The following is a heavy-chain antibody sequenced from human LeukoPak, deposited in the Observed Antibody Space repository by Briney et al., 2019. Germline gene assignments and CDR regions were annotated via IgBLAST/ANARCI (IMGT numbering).Heavy chain of an antibody. J-gene: IGHJ4*02. CDR2: IIPIFGTA. Sequence: SVKVSCKASGYTFTSYAMNWVRQAPGQGLEWMGGIIPIFGTANYAQKFQGRVTITADKSTSTAYMELSSLSSEDTAVYYCARNSAAYYDILTGYYPFDYWGQGTLVTVSS. D-gene: IGHD3-9*01. CDR1: GYTFTSYA. V-gene: IGHV1-69*06. CDR3: ARNSAAYYDILTGYYPFDY.